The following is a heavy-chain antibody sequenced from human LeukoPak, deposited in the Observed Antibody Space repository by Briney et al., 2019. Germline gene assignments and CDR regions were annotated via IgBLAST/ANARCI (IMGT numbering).Heavy chain of an antibody. D-gene: IGHD1-26*01. Sequence: ASVKVSCKASGYTYSNFGITWVRQAPGHGLEWMGWISAYSGNTNYAQKLHGRVTMTTDTSTSTAYMELRSLRSDDTAVYYCARVIVAEALMGGQGTLVTVSS. CDR3: ARVIVAEALM. V-gene: IGHV1-18*04. CDR2: ISAYSGNT. CDR1: GYTYSNFG. J-gene: IGHJ4*02.